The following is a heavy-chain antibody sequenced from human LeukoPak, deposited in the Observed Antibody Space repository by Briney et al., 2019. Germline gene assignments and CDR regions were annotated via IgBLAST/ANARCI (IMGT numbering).Heavy chain of an antibody. D-gene: IGHD6-13*01. CDR2: ISSSSSYI. V-gene: IGHV3-21*01. CDR1: GFTFSTYS. J-gene: IGHJ4*02. Sequence: PGGSLRLSCAASGFTFSTYSMNWVRQAPGKGLEWVSSISSSSSYIYYADSVKGRFTISRDNAKNSLYLQMNSLRAEDTAVYYCARDAISVQQLGTIDDYWGQGTLVTVSS. CDR3: ARDAISVQQLGTIDDY.